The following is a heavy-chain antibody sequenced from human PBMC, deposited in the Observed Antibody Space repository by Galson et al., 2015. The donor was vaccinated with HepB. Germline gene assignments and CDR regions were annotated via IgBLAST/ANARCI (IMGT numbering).Heavy chain of an antibody. V-gene: IGHV3-23*05. J-gene: IGHJ6*03. CDR2: ISTTGIRR. Sequence: SLRTSDAVSRLTLDAYHFSCVHHAPARALHCVSAISTTGIRRRPAVPAKGRFTISRQKSKNVVILEMNSLKVEDTAIYYCARGSPTSFYHYYMDVWGKGTTVTGSS. CDR1: RLTLDAYH. D-gene: IGHD2/OR15-2a*01. CDR3: ARGSPTSFYHYYMDV.